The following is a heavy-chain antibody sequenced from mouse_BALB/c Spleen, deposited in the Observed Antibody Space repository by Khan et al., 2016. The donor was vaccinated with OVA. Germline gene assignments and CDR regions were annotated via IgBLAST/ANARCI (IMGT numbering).Heavy chain of an antibody. D-gene: IGHD1-1*02. V-gene: IGHV1S81*02. Sequence: QVQLQQSGAELVKPGASVRLSCKASGYTFTSYYLYWVKQRPGQGLEWIGDINPSNGVTNFNEKFKNKATLTVDKSSSTAYMQLSSLTSEDSAVYYCTRSGYGAFAYWGQGTLVTVSA. CDR1: GYTFTSYY. J-gene: IGHJ3*01. CDR2: INPSNGVT. CDR3: TRSGYGAFAY.